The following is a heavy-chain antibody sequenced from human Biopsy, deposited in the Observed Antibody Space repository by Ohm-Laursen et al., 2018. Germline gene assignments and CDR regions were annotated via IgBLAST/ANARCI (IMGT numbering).Heavy chain of an antibody. D-gene: IGHD1-14*01. J-gene: IGHJ5*02. Sequence: TLSLTCSVSGGSLSSYSWSWIRQPAGKGLEWIGQIYTSGITNYNPSLKSRVAMSVDTSKNKFSLRVSSVTAADTAVYYCARDRDRRGWFDPWGQGTLVTVSS. CDR1: GGSLSSYS. V-gene: IGHV4-4*07. CDR3: ARDRDRRGWFDP. CDR2: IYTSGIT.